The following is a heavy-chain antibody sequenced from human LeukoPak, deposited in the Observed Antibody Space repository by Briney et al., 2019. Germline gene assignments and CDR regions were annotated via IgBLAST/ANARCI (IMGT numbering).Heavy chain of an antibody. J-gene: IGHJ4*02. V-gene: IGHV3-21*01. CDR3: ARVGGTQGGFDY. D-gene: IGHD3-16*01. CDR1: GFTFSSYS. CDR2: ISSSSSYI. Sequence: GGSLRLSCAASGFTFSSYSMNWVRQAPGKGLEWVSSISSSSSYIYYADSVKGRFTISRDNAKNSLYLQMNSLRAEDTAVYYCARVGGTQGGFDYWGQGTLVTVSS.